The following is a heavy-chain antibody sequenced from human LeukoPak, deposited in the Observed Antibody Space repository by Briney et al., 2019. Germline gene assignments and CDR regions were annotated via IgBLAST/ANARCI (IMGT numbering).Heavy chain of an antibody. CDR2: IRYDGSNK. J-gene: IGHJ4*02. Sequence: GGSLRLSCAASGFTFSSYGMHWVRQAPGKGLEWVAFIRYDGSNKYYADSVKGRFTISRDNSKNTLYLQMNSLRAEDTAVYYCAKDRPSIAYFDYWGQGTLVTVSS. CDR3: AKDRPSIAYFDY. D-gene: IGHD6-6*01. V-gene: IGHV3-30*02. CDR1: GFTFSSYG.